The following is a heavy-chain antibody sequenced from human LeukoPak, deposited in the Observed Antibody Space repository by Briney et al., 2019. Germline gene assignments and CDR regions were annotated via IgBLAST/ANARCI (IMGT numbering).Heavy chain of an antibody. CDR3: AKDENYDILTGPGWFDP. J-gene: IGHJ5*02. D-gene: IGHD3-9*01. CDR1: GFTFDDYA. Sequence: GRSLRLSCAASGFTFDDYAMHWVRQAPGKGLEWVSGISWNSGSIGYADSVKGRFTISRDNAKNSLYLQMNSLRAEDTALYYCAKDENYDILTGPGWFDPWGQGTLVTVSS. CDR2: ISWNSGSI. V-gene: IGHV3-9*01.